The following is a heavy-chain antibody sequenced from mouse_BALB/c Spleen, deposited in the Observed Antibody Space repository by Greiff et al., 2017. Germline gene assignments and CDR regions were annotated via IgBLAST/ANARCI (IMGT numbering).Heavy chain of an antibody. D-gene: IGHD2-3*01. V-gene: IGHV1-4*01. Sequence: VQLQQSGAELARPGASVKMSCKASGYTFTSYTMHWVKQRPGQGLEWIGYINPSSGYTNYNQKFKDKATLTADKSSSTVYMQLSSLTSEDSAVYYCARHDGYSAWFAYWGQGTLVTVSA. CDR2: INPSSGYT. CDR1: GYTFTSYT. J-gene: IGHJ3*01. CDR3: ARHDGYSAWFAY.